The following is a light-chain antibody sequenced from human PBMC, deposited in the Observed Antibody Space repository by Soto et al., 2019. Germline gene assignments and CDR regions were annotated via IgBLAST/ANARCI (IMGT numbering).Light chain of an antibody. CDR2: SAS. Sequence: SQSIGSNLAWYQQKPGQAPRLLIYSASIRATYFPARFSGSGSGTEFTLTICALHSDYFSVYLCHQYNNSPRRTFGQGTKVDIK. J-gene: IGKJ1*01. CDR3: HQYNNSPRRT. V-gene: IGKV3-15*01. CDR1: QSIGSN.